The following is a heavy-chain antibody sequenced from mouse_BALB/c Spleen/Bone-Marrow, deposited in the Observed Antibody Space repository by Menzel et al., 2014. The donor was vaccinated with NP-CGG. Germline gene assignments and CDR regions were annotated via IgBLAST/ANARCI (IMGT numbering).Heavy chain of an antibody. CDR1: GFTFSNYW. Sequence: EVQLVESGGGLVQPGGSMKLSCVASGFTFSNYWMNWVRQSPEKGLEWVAEIRLKSHNYATRYAESVKGRFTISRDDSKSSVYLQMNNLRAGDSGIYYCNTGFAYWGQGTLVTVSA. CDR2: IRLKSHNYAT. V-gene: IGHV6-6*02. J-gene: IGHJ3*01. CDR3: NTGFAY.